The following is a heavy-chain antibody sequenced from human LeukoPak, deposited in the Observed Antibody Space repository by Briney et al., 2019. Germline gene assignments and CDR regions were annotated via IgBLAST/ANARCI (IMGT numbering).Heavy chain of an antibody. D-gene: IGHD2-2*01. CDR1: GGSISSYY. J-gene: IGHJ6*03. Sequence: TSETLSLTCSVSGGSISSYYWSWIRPPLGKGLEWIWDTFYSGSTSYNPSLESRISISVGTSKKQFSLKLTSVTAADTAVYYCARRRTTGLSGYMDAWGKGTTVTVSS. CDR2: TFYSGST. V-gene: IGHV4-59*08. CDR3: ARRRTTGLSGYMDA.